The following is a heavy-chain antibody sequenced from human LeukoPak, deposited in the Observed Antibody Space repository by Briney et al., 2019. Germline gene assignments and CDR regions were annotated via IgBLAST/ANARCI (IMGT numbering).Heavy chain of an antibody. Sequence: SVKVSCKASGGTFSSYAISWVRQAPGQGLEWMGRIIPILGIANHAQKFQGRVTITADKSTSTAYMELSSLRSEDTAVYYCARDRFPVRGSYSDYWGQGTLVTVSS. V-gene: IGHV1-69*04. CDR2: IIPILGIA. D-gene: IGHD1-26*01. J-gene: IGHJ4*02. CDR3: ARDRFPVRGSYSDY. CDR1: GGTFSSYA.